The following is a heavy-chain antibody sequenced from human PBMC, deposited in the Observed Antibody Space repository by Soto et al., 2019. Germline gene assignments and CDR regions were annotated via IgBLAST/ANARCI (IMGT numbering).Heavy chain of an antibody. CDR3: ARDGTYNWV. J-gene: IGHJ4*02. CDR2: IYSGGAT. CDR1: GFTVSNNY. D-gene: IGHD1-1*01. V-gene: IGHV3-66*01. Sequence: EVQLVESGGGLVQPWGSLRLSCAASGFTVSNNYMRWVRQAPGKGLEWVSLIYSGGATYYADSVKGRFTISRDNSKNTPYLQMNSLTAEDTAVYYCARDGTYNWVGGQGILVTVSS.